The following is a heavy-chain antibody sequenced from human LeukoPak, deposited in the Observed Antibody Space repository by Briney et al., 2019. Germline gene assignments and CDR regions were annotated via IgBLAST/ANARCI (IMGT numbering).Heavy chain of an antibody. CDR2: MNPNSGNT. J-gene: IGHJ3*02. V-gene: IGHV1-8*01. CDR3: ARPYPRLDDAFDI. D-gene: IGHD3-16*01. Sequence: ASVKVSCKASGYTFTSYDINWVRQATGQGLEWMGWMNPNSGNTGYAQKFQGRVTVTRNNSISTAYMELSSLRSEDTAVYYCARPYPRLDDAFDIWGQGTMVTVSS. CDR1: GYTFTSYD.